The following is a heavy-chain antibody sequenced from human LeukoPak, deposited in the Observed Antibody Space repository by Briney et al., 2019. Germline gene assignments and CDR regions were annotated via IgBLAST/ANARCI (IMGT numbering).Heavy chain of an antibody. V-gene: IGHV4-39*07. Sequence: SETLSLTCTVSGCSFSSSRYYWVWIRQPPGKGLEWIGSIYYSGSTYYNPSLKSRVTITVNTSNNQFSQKLSSVPAADTAVYYCVCGYRRYNWFDPWGQGTLVTVSS. CDR3: VCGYRRYNWFDP. J-gene: IGHJ5*02. CDR1: GCSFSSSRYY. CDR2: IYYSGST. D-gene: IGHD2-21*01.